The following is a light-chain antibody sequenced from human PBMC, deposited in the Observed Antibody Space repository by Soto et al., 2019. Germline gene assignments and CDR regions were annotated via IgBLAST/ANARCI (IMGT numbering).Light chain of an antibody. V-gene: IGLV1-51*01. J-gene: IGLJ3*02. CDR3: EAWDSSLSAGV. CDR2: DND. CDR1: SANIGNNY. Sequence: QSVLTQPPSASGTPGQRVTISCSGRSANIGNNYVSWYQHLPGTAPKLLIYDNDKRPSGIPDRFSASKSGTSATLGITGLQTGDEADYYCEAWDSSLSAGVFGGGTKLTVL.